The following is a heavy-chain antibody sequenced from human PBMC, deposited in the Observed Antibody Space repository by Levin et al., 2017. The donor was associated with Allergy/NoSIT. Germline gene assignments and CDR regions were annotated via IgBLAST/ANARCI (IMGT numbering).Heavy chain of an antibody. CDR2: IYYSGST. CDR1: GGSISSSSYY. CDR3: ARLRGPDSPYNWFDP. J-gene: IGHJ5*02. D-gene: IGHD3-10*01. Sequence: PSETLSLTCTVSGGSISSSSYYWGWIRQPPGKGLEWIGSIYYSGSTYYNPSLKSRVTISVDTSKNQFSLKLSSVTAADTAVYYCARLRGPDSPYNWFDPWGQGTLVTVSS. V-gene: IGHV4-39*01.